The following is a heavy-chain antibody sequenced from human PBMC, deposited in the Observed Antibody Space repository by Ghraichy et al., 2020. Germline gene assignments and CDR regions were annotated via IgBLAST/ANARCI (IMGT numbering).Heavy chain of an antibody. CDR1: GYTFTGYY. V-gene: IGHV1-2*02. CDR2: INPNSGGT. D-gene: IGHD2-15*01. Sequence: ASVKVSCKASGYTFTGYYMHWVRQAPGQGLEWMGWINPNSGGTNYAQKFQGRVTMTRDTSISTAYMELSRLRSDDTAVYYCARFRRYCSGGSCYSGHNWFDPWGQGTLVTVSS. CDR3: ARFRRYCSGGSCYSGHNWFDP. J-gene: IGHJ5*02.